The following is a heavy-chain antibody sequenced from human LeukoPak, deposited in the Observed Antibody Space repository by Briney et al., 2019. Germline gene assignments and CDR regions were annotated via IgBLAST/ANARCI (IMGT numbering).Heavy chain of an antibody. CDR2: IYHSGST. V-gene: IGHV4-4*02. CDR1: GGSISSSNW. J-gene: IGHJ5*02. D-gene: IGHD3-10*01. Sequence: PSGTLSLTCAGSGGSISSSNWWSWVRRPPGKGLEWIGEIYHSGSTNYNPSLKSRVTISVDKCKNQFSLKLSSVTAADTAVYYCARVSMVRGSDTNWFDPWGQGTLVTVSS. CDR3: ARVSMVRGSDTNWFDP.